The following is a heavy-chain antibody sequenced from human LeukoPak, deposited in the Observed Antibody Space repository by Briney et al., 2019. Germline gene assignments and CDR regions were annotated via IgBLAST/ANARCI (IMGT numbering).Heavy chain of an antibody. CDR3: ARDRSGYSGYAFFDY. CDR2: IRYDGSNK. J-gene: IGHJ4*02. D-gene: IGHD5-12*01. Sequence: SGGSLRLSCAASGFTFSSYGMHWVRQAPGKGLEWVAFIRYDGSNKYYADSVKGRFTISRDNAKNSLYLQMNSLRAEDTAVYYCARDRSGYSGYAFFDYWGQGTLVTVSS. CDR1: GFTFSSYG. V-gene: IGHV3-30*02.